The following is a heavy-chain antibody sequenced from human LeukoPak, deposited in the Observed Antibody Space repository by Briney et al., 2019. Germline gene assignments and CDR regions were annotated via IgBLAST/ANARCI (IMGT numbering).Heavy chain of an antibody. CDR3: AKGQQLVLYYYGMDV. V-gene: IGHV3-23*01. CDR1: GFTFSSYA. Sequence: GGSLRLSCAASGFTFSSYAMSWVRQAPGKGLEWVSAISGSGGSTYYADSVKGRFTFSRDNSKNTLYLQMNSLRAEDTAVYYCAKGQQLVLYYYGMDVWGQGTTVTVSS. J-gene: IGHJ6*02. CDR2: ISGSGGST. D-gene: IGHD6-13*01.